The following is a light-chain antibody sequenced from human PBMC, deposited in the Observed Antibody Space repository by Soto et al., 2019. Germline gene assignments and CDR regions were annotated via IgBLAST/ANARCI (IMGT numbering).Light chain of an antibody. CDR2: DAT. CDR3: QQYATLPPS. CDR1: QDISNH. V-gene: IGKV1-33*01. J-gene: IGKJ3*01. Sequence: DIQMTQSPSSLSSSVGDRVTITCQASQDISNHLNWYQQTPGKAPKLVISDATTLEAGVPSRFTGSGAGTYFTFTITSLQPEDIATYYCQQYATLPPSFGPGTKLHI.